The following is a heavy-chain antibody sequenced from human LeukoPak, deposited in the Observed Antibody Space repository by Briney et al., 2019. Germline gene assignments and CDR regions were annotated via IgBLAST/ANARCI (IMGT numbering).Heavy chain of an antibody. CDR3: ASRITGGFYYYYNVDV. J-gene: IGHJ6*03. CDR1: GYKFIGFY. Sequence: GASVKVSCKASGYKFIGFYIHWVRQAPRQGLEWMGWINPNSGGTNYAEKFQGRVTMTRDTSITTAYMELNRLRSDDTAVYYCASRITGGFYYYYNVDVWGKGTTVTVSS. V-gene: IGHV1-2*02. D-gene: IGHD2/OR15-2a*01. CDR2: INPNSGGT.